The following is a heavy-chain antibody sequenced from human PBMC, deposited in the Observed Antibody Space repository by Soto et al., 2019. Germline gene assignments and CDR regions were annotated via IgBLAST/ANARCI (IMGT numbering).Heavy chain of an antibody. CDR3: AREWAIFGVVIDYYFDY. J-gene: IGHJ4*02. D-gene: IGHD3-3*01. CDR2: IKQDGSEK. CDR1: GFTFSSYW. Sequence: GALRLSCAASGFTFSSYWMSWVRQAPGKGLEWVANIKQDGSEKYYVDSVKGRFTIARDNAKNSLYLQMNSLRAEDTAVYYCAREWAIFGVVIDYYFDYWGQGTLVTVSS. V-gene: IGHV3-7*01.